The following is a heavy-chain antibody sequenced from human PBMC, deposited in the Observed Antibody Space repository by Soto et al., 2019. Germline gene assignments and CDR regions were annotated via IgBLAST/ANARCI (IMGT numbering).Heavy chain of an antibody. CDR2: ITATGDRT. CDR1: RFRLNSYS. J-gene: IGHJ4*02. CDR3: ATMNGYFEY. D-gene: IGHD3-22*01. V-gene: IGHV3-23*01. Sequence: GRSLRLPCADARFRLNSYSMSWLRQTPGKGLEWVAAITATGDRTYYADSVTGRFTISRDNSKKTHYLQMTSLRAEDTAMYYCATMNGYFEYWGQGTPVT.